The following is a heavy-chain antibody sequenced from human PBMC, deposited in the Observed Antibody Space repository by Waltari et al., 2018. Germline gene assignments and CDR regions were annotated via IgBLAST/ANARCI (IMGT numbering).Heavy chain of an antibody. J-gene: IGHJ6*03. Sequence: GKGLEWVSSISSSSSYIYYADSVKGRFTISRDNAKNSLYLQMNSLRAEDTAVYYCARVGRGYSYGYPHPPIYYYYMDVWGKGTTVTVSS. D-gene: IGHD5-18*01. CDR2: ISSSSSYI. V-gene: IGHV3-21*01. CDR3: ARVGRGYSYGYPHPPIYYYYMDV.